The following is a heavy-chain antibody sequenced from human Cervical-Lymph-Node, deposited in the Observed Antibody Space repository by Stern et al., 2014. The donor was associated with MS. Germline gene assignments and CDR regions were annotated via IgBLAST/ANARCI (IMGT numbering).Heavy chain of an antibody. Sequence: EVQLVESGGGLVKPGGSLRLSCDASGFSFSTYGMNWVRQAPGKGLEWVSFISSSGTYIYYADSVKGRLTISRDNAKNSLFLQLKSLRAEDTAVYFCARGGDYGNPFDYWGQGTLVTVS. CDR1: GFSFSTYG. J-gene: IGHJ4*02. CDR3: ARGGDYGNPFDY. CDR2: ISSSGTYI. D-gene: IGHD4-17*01. V-gene: IGHV3-21*06.